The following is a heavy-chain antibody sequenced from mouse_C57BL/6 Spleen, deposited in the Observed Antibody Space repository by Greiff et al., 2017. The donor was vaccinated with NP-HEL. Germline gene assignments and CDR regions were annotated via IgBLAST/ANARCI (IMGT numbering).Heavy chain of an antibody. CDR2: IDPSDSYT. Sequence: QVQLKQPGAELVKPGASVKMSCKASGYTFTSYWITWVKQRPGQGLEWIGEIDPSDSYTNYNQKFKGKSTLTVDKSSSTAYMQLSSLTSEDSAVYYCARYGGNYDWFAYWGQGTLVTVSA. CDR1: GYTFTSYW. D-gene: IGHD1-1*02. V-gene: IGHV1-69*01. CDR3: ARYGGNYDWFAY. J-gene: IGHJ3*01.